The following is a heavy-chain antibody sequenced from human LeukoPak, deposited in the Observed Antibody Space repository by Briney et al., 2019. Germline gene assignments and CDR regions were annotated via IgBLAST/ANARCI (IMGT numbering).Heavy chain of an antibody. CDR1: GFTFSSYA. J-gene: IGHJ4*02. D-gene: IGHD1-26*01. CDR2: ISYDGRNK. V-gene: IGHV3-30-3*01. Sequence: GRSLRLSCAASGFTFSSYAMHWVRQAPGKGLEWVAVISYDGRNKYYAGSVKGRFTISRENSKNTLYLQMNSLRAEDTAVYYCARGVGATTWYFDYWGQGTLVTVSS. CDR3: ARGVGATTWYFDY.